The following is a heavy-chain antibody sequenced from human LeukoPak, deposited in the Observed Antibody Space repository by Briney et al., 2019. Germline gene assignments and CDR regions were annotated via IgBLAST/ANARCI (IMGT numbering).Heavy chain of an antibody. CDR1: GFTFSHYW. D-gene: IGHD4-17*01. J-gene: IGHJ4*02. CDR3: ARHGDFCFDN. Sequence: GGSLRLSCVVSGFTFSHYWMNWVRQAPGKGLEYVAYINPDGSEKNCVDSVKGRFSISRDDAQNTLFLQMNSLRAEDTALYYCARHGDFCFDNWGQGTPVTVS. V-gene: IGHV3-7*03. CDR2: INPDGSEK.